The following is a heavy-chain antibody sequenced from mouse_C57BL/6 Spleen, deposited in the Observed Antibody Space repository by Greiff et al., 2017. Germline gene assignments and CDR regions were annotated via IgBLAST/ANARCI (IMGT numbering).Heavy chain of an antibody. CDR1: GFTFSDYY. D-gene: IGHD1-1*01. Sequence: EVMLVESEGGLVQPGSSMKLSCTASGFTFSDYYMAWVRQVPEKGLEWVANINYDGSSTYYLDSLKSRFIISRDNAKNILYLQMSSLKSEDTATYYCARVGYYGSSDAMDYWGQGTSVTVSS. V-gene: IGHV5-16*01. CDR3: ARVGYYGSSDAMDY. J-gene: IGHJ4*01. CDR2: INYDGSST.